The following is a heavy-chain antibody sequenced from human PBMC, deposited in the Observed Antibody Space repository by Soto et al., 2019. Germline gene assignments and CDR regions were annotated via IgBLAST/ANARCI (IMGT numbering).Heavy chain of an antibody. V-gene: IGHV3-9*01. CDR2: ISWNSGSI. CDR3: AKVRAYYYGSMDV. CDR1: GFTFDDYA. J-gene: IGHJ6*04. Sequence: GGSLRLSCAASGFTFDDYAMHWVRQAPGKGLEWVSGISWNSGSIGYADSVKGRFTISRDNAKNSLYLQMNSLRAEDTALYYCAKVRAYYYGSMDVWGKGTTVTVSS. D-gene: IGHD3-10*01.